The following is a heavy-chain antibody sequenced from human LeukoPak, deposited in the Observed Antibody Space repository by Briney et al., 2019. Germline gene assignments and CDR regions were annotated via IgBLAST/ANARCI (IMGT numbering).Heavy chain of an antibody. CDR3: ATSYDAKTAPYDL. CDR1: GGSISNYC. CDR2: IYTSGSS. Sequence: SETLSLTCTVSGGSISNYCWSWVRQPPGKGLEWIGFIYTSGSSDYNPSLKSRVTMSVDTSKNKVSMELRFLTAADTALYYCATSYDAKTAPYDLWGQGTLVTVSS. V-gene: IGHV4-4*09. D-gene: IGHD3-3*01. J-gene: IGHJ5*02.